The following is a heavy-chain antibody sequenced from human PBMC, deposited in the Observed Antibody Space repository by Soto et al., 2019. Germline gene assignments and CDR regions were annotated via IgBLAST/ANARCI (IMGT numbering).Heavy chain of an antibody. CDR2: IIPIFGTA. D-gene: IGHD4-4*01. J-gene: IGHJ6*02. V-gene: IGHV1-69*13. CDR3: ARGLSNYAHYYYYGMDV. Sequence: SVKFSCKASGGNFSSYAISWVRQAPGQGLEWMGGIIPIFGTANYAQKFQGRVTITADESASTAYMELSSLRSEDTAVYYCARGLSNYAHYYYYGMDVWGQGATVTVSS. CDR1: GGNFSSYA.